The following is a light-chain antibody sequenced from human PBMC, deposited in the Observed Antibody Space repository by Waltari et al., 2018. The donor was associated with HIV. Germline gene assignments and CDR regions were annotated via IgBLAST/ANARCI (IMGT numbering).Light chain of an antibody. Sequence: QSVVTQPPSASGTPGQRVTISCSGSSSNIGSNYVSWYQQLPGTAPKLLIHRNNQRPSGVPDRFSASKSGTSASLAISGLRSEDEADYYCLSWDDSLRVWVFGGGTKVTVL. CDR1: SSNIGSNY. J-gene: IGLJ3*02. V-gene: IGLV1-47*01. CDR3: LSWDDSLRVWV. CDR2: RNN.